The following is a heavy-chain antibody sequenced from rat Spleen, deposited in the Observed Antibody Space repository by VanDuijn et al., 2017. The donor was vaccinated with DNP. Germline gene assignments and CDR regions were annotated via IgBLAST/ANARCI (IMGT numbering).Heavy chain of an antibody. J-gene: IGHJ3*01. CDR1: GFTFSNYG. Sequence: EVELVESGGGLVHPGRSMKLSCAASGFTFSNYGMAWVRQAPTKGLEWVASISSSARSTSYRDSVKGRFTISRDNGKNTLYLQMNSLRSEDTATYYCATVHYYDGTRFAYWGQGTLVTVSS. CDR2: ISSSARST. D-gene: IGHD1-12*02. V-gene: IGHV5S13*01. CDR3: ATVHYYDGTRFAY.